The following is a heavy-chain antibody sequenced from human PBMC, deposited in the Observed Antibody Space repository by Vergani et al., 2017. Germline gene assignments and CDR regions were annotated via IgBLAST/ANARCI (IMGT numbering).Heavy chain of an antibody. Sequence: QVQLVQSGSEVRKPGASVKVSCQVSGYSLTELTIHWVRQAPGQGLEWMGWINPKRGGTNYAQKFQGRVTMTRATSISTAYMELSRLRSHDTAVYYCARRYSGSWYYFDYWGQGILVIVSS. CDR1: GYSLTELT. J-gene: IGHJ4*02. D-gene: IGHD6-13*01. V-gene: IGHV1-2*02. CDR3: ARRYSGSWYYFDY. CDR2: INPKRGGT.